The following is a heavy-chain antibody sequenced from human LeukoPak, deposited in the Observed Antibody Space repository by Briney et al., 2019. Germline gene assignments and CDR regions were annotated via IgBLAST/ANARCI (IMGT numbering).Heavy chain of an antibody. CDR2: ISSSSSYI. V-gene: IGHV3-21*01. J-gene: IGHJ4*02. CDR1: GFTFSSYS. D-gene: IGHD3-10*01. Sequence: GGSLRLSCAASGFTFSSYSMIWVRQAPGKGLEWVSSISSSSSYIYYADCVKARFNNSRDNAKNSLYLQMNSQRAEDTAVYYCAREGYGSGSYTGFDYWGQGTLVTVSS. CDR3: AREGYGSGSYTGFDY.